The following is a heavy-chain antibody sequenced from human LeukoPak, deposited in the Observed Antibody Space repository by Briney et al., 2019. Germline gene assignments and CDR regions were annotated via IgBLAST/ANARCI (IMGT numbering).Heavy chain of an antibody. J-gene: IGHJ6*03. V-gene: IGHV1-2*06. D-gene: IGHD2-8*01. CDR2: INPSSGDP. CDR3: ARSARHCNNGVCFTDYYIDL. CDR1: GYTFTDSY. Sequence: ASVKVSCKTSGYTFTDSYIHWVRQAPGQGLEWMGRINPSSGDPDYPQKLQGRVTMTRDTSISTAYMEMSSLTSDDTAVYYCARSARHCNNGVCFTDYYIDLWGKGTTVIVSS.